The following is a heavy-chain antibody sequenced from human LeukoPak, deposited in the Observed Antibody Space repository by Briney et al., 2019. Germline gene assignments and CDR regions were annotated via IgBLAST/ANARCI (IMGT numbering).Heavy chain of an antibody. D-gene: IGHD2-2*01. CDR1: GFTFDDYG. V-gene: IGHV3-9*01. CDR2: ISWNNGSI. J-gene: IGHJ4*02. Sequence: PGGSLRLSCAASGFTFDDYGMHWVRQAPGRGLEWVSGISWNNGSIGYADSVKGRFTISRDNAKNSLYLQMNSLRPEDTAMYYCARVRYCSNTSCPDFDYWGQGTLVTVSS. CDR3: ARVRYCSNTSCPDFDY.